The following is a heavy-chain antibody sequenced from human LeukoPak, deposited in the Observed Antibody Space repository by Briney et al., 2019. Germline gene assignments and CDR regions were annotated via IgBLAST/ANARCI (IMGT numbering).Heavy chain of an antibody. V-gene: IGHV1-2*02. CDR1: GYTFTGYY. J-gene: IGHJ4*02. D-gene: IGHD1-26*01. CDR2: INPNSGGT. CDR3: APSGEVGALPEMDC. Sequence: GASVKVSCKASGYTFTGYYMHWVRQAPGQGLEWMGWINPNSGGTNYAQKFQGRVTMTRDTSISTAYMELSRLRSDDTAVYYYAPSGEVGALPEMDCWGQGTLVTVSS.